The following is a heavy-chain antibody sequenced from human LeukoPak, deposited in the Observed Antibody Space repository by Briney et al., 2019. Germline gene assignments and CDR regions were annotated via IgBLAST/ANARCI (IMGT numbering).Heavy chain of an antibody. CDR3: ADGFDVVRDVIP. J-gene: IGHJ5*02. CDR2: ISGSGGST. Sequence: GGSLRLSCAASGFTFSSYAMHWVRQAPGKGLEWVSAISGSGGSTYYADSVKGRFTISRDNAKNSLYLQMNSLRAEDTAVYYCADGFDVVRDVIPWGQGTLVTVSS. CDR1: GFTFSSYA. D-gene: IGHD3-10*01. V-gene: IGHV3-23*01.